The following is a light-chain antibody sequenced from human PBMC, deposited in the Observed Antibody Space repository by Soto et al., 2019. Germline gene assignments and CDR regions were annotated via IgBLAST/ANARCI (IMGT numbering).Light chain of an antibody. J-gene: IGKJ4*01. CDR2: GAS. CDR1: QSVRSSH. V-gene: IGKV3-20*01. Sequence: EIVLTQSPGTLSLSPGERATLSCRASQSVRSSHLAWYQQMPGQAPRLLIYGASNRATGIPDRFSGSGSGTDFTLTISRLEPEDFVVYYCQQYGSSPLTFGGGTKVDIK. CDR3: QQYGSSPLT.